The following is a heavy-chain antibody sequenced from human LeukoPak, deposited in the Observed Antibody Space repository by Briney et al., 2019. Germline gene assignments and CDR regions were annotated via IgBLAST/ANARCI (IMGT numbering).Heavy chain of an antibody. CDR2: IKQDGSEK. V-gene: IGHV3-7*01. D-gene: IGHD3-22*01. CDR1: GFTFSSYW. J-gene: IGHJ1*01. Sequence: GGSLRLSCAGSGFTFSSYWMHWVRQAPGKGLEWVGKIKQDGSEKYFVDSVKGRFTISRDNAKNSLYLQMNSLTAEDTAVYYCATYSSLNRREFQFWGQGTLLTVSS. CDR3: ATYSSLNRREFQF.